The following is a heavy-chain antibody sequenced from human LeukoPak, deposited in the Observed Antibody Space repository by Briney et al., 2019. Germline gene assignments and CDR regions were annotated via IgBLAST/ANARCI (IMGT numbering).Heavy chain of an antibody. CDR3: ASLHSSSWYMFDY. Sequence: GGSLRLSCAASGFTFSSYGMHWVRQAPGKGLEWVAVISYDGSNKYYADSVKGRFTISRDNSKNTLYLQMNSLRAEDTAVYYCASLHSSSWYMFDYWGQGTLVTVSS. V-gene: IGHV3-30*03. D-gene: IGHD6-13*01. CDR2: ISYDGSNK. CDR1: GFTFSSYG. J-gene: IGHJ4*02.